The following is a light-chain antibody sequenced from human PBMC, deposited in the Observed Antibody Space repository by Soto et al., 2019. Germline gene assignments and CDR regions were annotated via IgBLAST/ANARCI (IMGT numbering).Light chain of an antibody. CDR1: SGSITTNY. Sequence: NFMLTQPHSVSESLGKTVIIYCTRNSGSITTNYVQWCQLRPGSAPTTVIYDDDDRPSGVPDRFSGSIDTSSNSASLTISGLQTEDEADYYCQSYDTTDQAMIFGGGTKLTVL. CDR3: QSYDTTDQAMI. CDR2: DDD. V-gene: IGLV6-57*04. J-gene: IGLJ2*01.